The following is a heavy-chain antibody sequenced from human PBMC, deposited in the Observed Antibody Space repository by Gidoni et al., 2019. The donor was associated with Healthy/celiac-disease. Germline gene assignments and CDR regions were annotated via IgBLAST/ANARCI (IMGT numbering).Heavy chain of an antibody. CDR2: ISAYNGNT. CDR1: GYTVTSYG. V-gene: IGHV1-18*04. Sequence: QVQLVQSGAEVKKPGASVKVSGKASGYTVTSYGISWVRQAPGQGLEWMGWISAYNGNTNYAQKLQGRVTMTTDTSTSTAYMELRSLRSDDTAVYYCARDIVVVPAAQSAFDIWGQGTMVTVSS. D-gene: IGHD2-2*01. J-gene: IGHJ3*02. CDR3: ARDIVVVPAAQSAFDI.